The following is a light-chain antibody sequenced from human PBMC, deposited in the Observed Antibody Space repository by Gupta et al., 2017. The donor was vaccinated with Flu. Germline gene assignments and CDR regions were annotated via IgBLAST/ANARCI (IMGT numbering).Light chain of an antibody. Sequence: SALPPPASVSGSPGPSITISCTGTSSDVGRSDSVSWYHQHTGKDPKLLIYDVSNRLSGVASRFSGSKSGNTASLTISGLQAEEETDYYCSSYTSISNFYVFGTGTKVTVL. CDR2: DVS. V-gene: IGLV2-14*01. CDR1: SSDVGRSDS. CDR3: SSYTSISNFYV. J-gene: IGLJ1*01.